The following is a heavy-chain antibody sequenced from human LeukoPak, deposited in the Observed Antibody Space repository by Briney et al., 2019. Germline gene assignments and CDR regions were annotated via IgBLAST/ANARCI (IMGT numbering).Heavy chain of an antibody. CDR3: ARDGFGTGSN. D-gene: IGHD3-16*01. V-gene: IGHV3-7*03. CDR1: GLTFSNYW. CDR2: IKQDGSEK. J-gene: IGHJ4*02. Sequence: GGSLRLSCAASGLTFSNYWMDWVRQTPGKGLEWVANIKQDGSEKNYVDSVKGRFIISRDNAKNSLYLQMNTLRADDTAVYYCARDGFGTGSNWGQGTLVTVSS.